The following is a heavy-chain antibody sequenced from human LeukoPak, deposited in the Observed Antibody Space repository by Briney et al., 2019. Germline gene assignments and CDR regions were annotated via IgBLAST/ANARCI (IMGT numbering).Heavy chain of an antibody. Sequence: SETLSLTCAVYGGSFSGYYWSWIRQPPRKGLEWIGEINHSGSTNYNPSLKSRVTISVDTSKNQFSLKLSSVTAADTAVYYCASASDIVVVPAAIGAFDIWGQGTMVTVSS. V-gene: IGHV4-34*01. J-gene: IGHJ3*02. CDR1: GGSFSGYY. D-gene: IGHD2-2*01. CDR2: INHSGST. CDR3: ASASDIVVVPAAIGAFDI.